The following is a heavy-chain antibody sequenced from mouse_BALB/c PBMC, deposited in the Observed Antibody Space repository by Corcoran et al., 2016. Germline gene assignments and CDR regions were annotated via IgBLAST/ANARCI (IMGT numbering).Heavy chain of an antibody. CDR1: GFNIKDYY. J-gene: IGHJ2*01. CDR2: IDPENGNT. V-gene: IGHV14-1*02. Sequence: EVQLQQSGAELVRPGALVKLSCKASGFNIKDYYMHWVKQRPEQGLEWIGWIDPENGNTIYDPKFQGKASITADTSSNTAYLQISSLTSEDTAVYYCATMITYNIDYWGQGTTLTVAS. CDR3: ATMITYNIDY. D-gene: IGHD2-4*01.